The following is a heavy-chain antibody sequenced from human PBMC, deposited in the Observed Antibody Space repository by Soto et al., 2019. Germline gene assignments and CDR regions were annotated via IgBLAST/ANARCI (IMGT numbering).Heavy chain of an antibody. CDR1: GFTFSSYG. CDR3: ARSGYSGYDFGVNY. J-gene: IGHJ4*02. Sequence: GGSLRLSCAASGFTFSSYGMHWVRQAPGKGLEWVAVIWYDGSNKYYADSVKGRFTISRDNSKNTLYLQMNSLRAEDTAVYYCARSGYSGYDFGVNYWGQGTLVTVSS. D-gene: IGHD5-12*01. CDR2: IWYDGSNK. V-gene: IGHV3-33*01.